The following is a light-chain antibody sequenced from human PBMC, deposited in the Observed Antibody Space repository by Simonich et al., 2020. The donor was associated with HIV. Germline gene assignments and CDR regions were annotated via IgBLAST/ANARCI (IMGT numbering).Light chain of an antibody. CDR3: QQYNSWPT. J-gene: IGKJ4*01. CDR2: GAS. V-gene: IGKV3-15*01. CDR1: QSVSSN. Sequence: EIVMTQSPATLSVSPGDRATLSCRASQSVSSNLVWYQQKPGQGPRLLISGASTRATGIPARFSGSGSGTEFTLTISSMQSEDFAVYYCQQYNSWPTFGGGTKVEIK.